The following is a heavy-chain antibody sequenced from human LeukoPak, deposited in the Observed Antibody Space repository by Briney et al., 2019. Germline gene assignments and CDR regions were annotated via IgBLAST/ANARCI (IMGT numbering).Heavy chain of an antibody. Sequence: PGRSLRLSCAASGFTFDDYAMHWVRQAPGKGLEWVSGISWNSGSIGYADSVKGRFTISRDNAKNSLYLQMNSLRAEDTALYYCAREVGNYWGQGTLVTVSS. CDR2: ISWNSGSI. D-gene: IGHD2-15*01. CDR1: GFTFDDYA. J-gene: IGHJ4*02. CDR3: AREVGNY. V-gene: IGHV3-9*01.